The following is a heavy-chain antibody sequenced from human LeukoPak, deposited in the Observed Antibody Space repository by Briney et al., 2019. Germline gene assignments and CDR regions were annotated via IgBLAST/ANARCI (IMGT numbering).Heavy chain of an antibody. Sequence: PGGSLRLSCAASGFTFSNYVMSWVRQAPGKGLEWVSSINSAGTTTNYADSVKGRFTISRDNSKNTLYLQMNSLRSDDTAVYYCARERPASAGRGMDVWGQGTTVTVSS. V-gene: IGHV3-23*03. CDR1: GFTFSNYV. CDR2: INSAGTTT. J-gene: IGHJ6*02. D-gene: IGHD6-13*01. CDR3: ARERPASAGRGMDV.